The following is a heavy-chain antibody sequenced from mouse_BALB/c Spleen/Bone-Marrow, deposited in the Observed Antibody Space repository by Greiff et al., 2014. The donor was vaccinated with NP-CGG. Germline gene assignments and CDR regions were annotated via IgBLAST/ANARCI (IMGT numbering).Heavy chain of an antibody. J-gene: IGHJ4*01. Sequence: QVHVKQSGAELARPGASVKLSCKASGYTFTSYWMQWVKQRPGQGLEWIGAIYPGDGDTRYTQKFKGKATLTADKSSSTAYMQLSSLASEDSAVYYCARRQLGPYAMDYWGQGTSVTVSS. CDR1: GYTFTSYW. CDR2: IYPGDGDT. CDR3: ARRQLGPYAMDY. D-gene: IGHD3-2*01. V-gene: IGHV1-87*01.